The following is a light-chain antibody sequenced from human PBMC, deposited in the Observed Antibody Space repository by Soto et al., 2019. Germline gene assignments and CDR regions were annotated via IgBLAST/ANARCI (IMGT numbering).Light chain of an antibody. J-gene: IGKJ1*01. CDR2: GAS. Sequence: EIVLTQSPGTLSLSPGERATLSCRASQIVSSSYLAWYQQKPGQAPRLLIYGASSRATGIPDRFSGSGSGTDFTLTISRLEPEDFAVYYCQQYGSSPGTFGQGTKVEIK. V-gene: IGKV3-20*01. CDR3: QQYGSSPGT. CDR1: QIVSSSY.